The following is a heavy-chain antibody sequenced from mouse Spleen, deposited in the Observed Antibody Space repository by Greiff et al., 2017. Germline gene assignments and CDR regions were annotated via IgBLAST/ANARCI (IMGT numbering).Heavy chain of an antibody. CDR3: ARGYSNSYAMDY. Sequence: QVQLKESGAELARPGASVKLSCKASGYTFTSYGISWVKQRTGQGLEWIGEIYPRSGNTYYNEKFKGKATLTADKSSSTAYMELRSLTSEDSAVYFCARGYSNSYAMDYWGQGTSVTVSS. CDR2: IYPRSGNT. CDR1: GYTFTSYG. V-gene: IGHV1-81*01. J-gene: IGHJ4*01. D-gene: IGHD2-5*01.